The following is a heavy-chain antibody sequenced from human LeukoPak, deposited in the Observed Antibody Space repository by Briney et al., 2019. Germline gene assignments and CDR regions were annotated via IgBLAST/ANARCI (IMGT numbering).Heavy chain of an antibody. CDR3: ARVRRAGYAFLDY. V-gene: IGHV4-31*03. CDR2: IYYSGST. Sequence: PSQTLSLTCTVSGGSISSGGYYWSWIRQHPGKGLEWIGYIYYSGSTYYNPSLKSRVTISVYTSKNQFSLKLSSVTAADTAVYYCARVRRAGYAFLDYWGQGTLVTVSS. D-gene: IGHD3-3*01. J-gene: IGHJ4*02. CDR1: GGSISSGGYY.